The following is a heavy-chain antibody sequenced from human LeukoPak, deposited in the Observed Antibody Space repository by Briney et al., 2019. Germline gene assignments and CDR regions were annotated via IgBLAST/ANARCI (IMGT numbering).Heavy chain of an antibody. CDR2: ISAYNGNT. V-gene: IGHV1-18*01. CDR1: GYTFTSYG. CDR3: ARDSGAYDYVWGSYRSDAFDI. J-gene: IGHJ3*02. D-gene: IGHD3-16*02. Sequence: ASVKVSCKASGYTFTSYGISWVRQAPGQGLEWMGWISAYNGNTNYAQKLQGRVTMTTDTSTSTAYMELRSLRSDDTAVYHCARDSGAYDYVWGSYRSDAFDIWGQGTMVTVSS.